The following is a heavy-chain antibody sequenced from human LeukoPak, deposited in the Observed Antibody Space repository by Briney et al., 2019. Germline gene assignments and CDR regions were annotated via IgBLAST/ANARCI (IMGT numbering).Heavy chain of an antibody. Sequence: ASVKVSCKASGYTLTSYDINWVRQATGQGLEWMGWMNPNSGRTGYAQNFQGRITITRNTSISTAYMELCSLRSEDTAVYYCTRETSSRYFDYWGQGNLVTVSS. CDR1: GYTLTSYD. J-gene: IGHJ4*02. CDR2: MNPNSGRT. V-gene: IGHV1-8*01. CDR3: TRETSSRYFDY.